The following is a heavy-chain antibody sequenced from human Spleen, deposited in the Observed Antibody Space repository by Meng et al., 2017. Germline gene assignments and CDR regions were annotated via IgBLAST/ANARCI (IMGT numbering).Heavy chain of an antibody. D-gene: IGHD5-18*01. Sequence: SETLSLTCTVSADSMSDYYWSWVRQPPGKGLEWMGYIYESGSTNYDPSLKSRLTISVDTSNNEFSLKLTSVTVADTAVYYCARGGGYSYGYGMDVWGQGTTVTVSS. CDR2: IYESGST. CDR3: ARGGGYSYGYGMDV. J-gene: IGHJ6*02. V-gene: IGHV4-59*01. CDR1: ADSMSDYY.